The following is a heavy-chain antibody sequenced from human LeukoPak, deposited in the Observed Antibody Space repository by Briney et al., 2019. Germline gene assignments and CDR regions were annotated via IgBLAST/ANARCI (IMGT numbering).Heavy chain of an antibody. CDR3: ARDFGDSSSPDAFDI. V-gene: IGHV4-59*01. CDR1: GGSISSYY. D-gene: IGHD6-6*01. J-gene: IGHJ3*02. CDR2: IYYSGST. Sequence: PSETLSLTCTVSGGSISSYYWSWIRQPPGKGLEWIGYIYYSGSTNYNPSLKSRVTISVDTSKNQFSLKLSSVTAADTAVYYCARDFGDSSSPDAFDIWRQGTMVTVSS.